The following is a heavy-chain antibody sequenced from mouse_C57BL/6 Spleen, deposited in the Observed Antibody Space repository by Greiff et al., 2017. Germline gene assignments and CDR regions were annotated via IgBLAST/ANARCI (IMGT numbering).Heavy chain of an antibody. V-gene: IGHV1-55*01. J-gene: IGHJ3*01. CDR1: GYTFTSYW. CDR3: ARRKDYERAWFAY. CDR2: IYPGSGCT. D-gene: IGHD2-4*01. Sequence: QVHVKQPGAELVKPGASVKMSCKASGYTFTSYWITWVKQRPGQGLEWIGDIYPGSGCTNYNEKFKCKATLTVDTSSSTAYMQLSSLTSEDSAVYVCARRKDYERAWFAYWGQGTLVTVSA.